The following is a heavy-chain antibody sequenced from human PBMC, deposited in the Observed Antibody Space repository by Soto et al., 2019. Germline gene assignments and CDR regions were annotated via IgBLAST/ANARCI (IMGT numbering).Heavy chain of an antibody. J-gene: IGHJ5*02. D-gene: IGHD2-2*01. V-gene: IGHV3-30*18. CDR2: ISYDGSNK. CDR1: GVTFSSYG. CDR3: AKDLGCSSTSCPPHFDP. Sequence: QVQLVESGGGVVQPGRSLRLSCAASGVTFSSYGMHWVRQAPGKGLEWVAVISYDGSNKYYADSVKGRFTISRDNSKNPLYVQMNILRAEDTAAYYCAKDLGCSSTSCPPHFDPWGQGTLVTVSS.